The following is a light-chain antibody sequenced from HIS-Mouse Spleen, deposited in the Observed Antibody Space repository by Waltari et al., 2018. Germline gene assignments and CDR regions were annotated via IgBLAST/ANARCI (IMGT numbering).Light chain of an antibody. CDR3: CSYAGSSTWV. Sequence: QSALTQPASVSGSPGQSITISCPGTSSDVGSYNLVSWYQQHPSNAPKLMIYEGSKRPSGVSNRFSGSKSGNTASLTISGLQAEDEADYYCCSYAGSSTWVFGGGTKLTVL. J-gene: IGLJ3*02. CDR2: EGS. V-gene: IGLV2-23*01. CDR1: SSDVGSYNL.